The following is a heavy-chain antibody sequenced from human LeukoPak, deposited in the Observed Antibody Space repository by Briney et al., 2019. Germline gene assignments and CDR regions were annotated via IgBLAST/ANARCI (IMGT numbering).Heavy chain of an antibody. CDR1: GGSFSGYY. CDR2: INHSGST. V-gene: IGHV4-34*01. Sequence: PSETLSLTCAVYGGSFSGYYWSWIRQPPGKGLEWIGEINHSGSTNYNPSLKSRVTISVDTSKNQFSLKLSSVTAADMAVYYCARTSGYWGQGTLVTVSS. CDR3: ARTSGY. D-gene: IGHD3-10*01. J-gene: IGHJ4*02.